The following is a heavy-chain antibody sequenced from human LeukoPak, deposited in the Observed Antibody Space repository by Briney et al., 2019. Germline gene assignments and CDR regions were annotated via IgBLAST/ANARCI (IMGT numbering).Heavy chain of an antibody. D-gene: IGHD2-15*01. CDR1: GFTFSSYG. J-gene: IGHJ6*03. Sequence: PGGSLRLSCAASGFTFSSYGMSWVRQAPGKGLEWVSAISVSADSTYYADSVKGRFTISRENAKNSFDLQMNSLRAGDSAVYYCARSGAYYYMDVWGKGTTVTISS. V-gene: IGHV3-23*01. CDR2: ISVSADST. CDR3: ARSGAYYYMDV.